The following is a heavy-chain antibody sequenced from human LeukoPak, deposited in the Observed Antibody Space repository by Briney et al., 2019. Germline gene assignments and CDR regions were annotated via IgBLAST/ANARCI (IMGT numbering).Heavy chain of an antibody. CDR3: AREGDGYNIDY. CDR1: GGSISSGGYY. V-gene: IGHV4-31*03. Sequence: SETLSLTCTVSGGSISSGGYYWSWIRQHPGKGLERIGYIYYSGSTYYNPSLKSRVTISVDTSKNQFSLKLSSVTAADTAVYYCAREGDGYNIDYWGQGTLVTVSS. J-gene: IGHJ4*02. CDR2: IYYSGST. D-gene: IGHD5-24*01.